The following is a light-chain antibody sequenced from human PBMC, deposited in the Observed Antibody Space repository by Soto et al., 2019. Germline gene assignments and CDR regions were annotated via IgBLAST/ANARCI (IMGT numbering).Light chain of an antibody. Sequence: DIQMTQSPSSVSASVGDRVTITCRASQGIRSWLAWYQQKPGKAPNLLIYGASSLQSGVPSRFSGSGSGTDFTLTISSLQPEDSATYYCQQANSFPITFGGGTKVEIK. CDR2: GAS. J-gene: IGKJ4*01. CDR1: QGIRSW. V-gene: IGKV1-12*01. CDR3: QQANSFPIT.